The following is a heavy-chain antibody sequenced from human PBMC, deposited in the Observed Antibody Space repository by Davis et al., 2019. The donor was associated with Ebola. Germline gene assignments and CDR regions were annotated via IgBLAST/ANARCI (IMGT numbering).Heavy chain of an antibody. Sequence: ASVKVSCKASGYTFTSYYMHWVRQAPGQGLEWMGIINPSGGSTSYAQKFQGRVTMTRDTSTGTVYMELSSLTSEDTAVYYCARASIRYCSGGSCYSVPPGNWFDPWGQGTLVTVSS. CDR3: ARASIRYCSGGSCYSVPPGNWFDP. CDR2: INPSGGST. J-gene: IGHJ5*02. D-gene: IGHD2-15*01. V-gene: IGHV1-46*01. CDR1: GYTFTSYY.